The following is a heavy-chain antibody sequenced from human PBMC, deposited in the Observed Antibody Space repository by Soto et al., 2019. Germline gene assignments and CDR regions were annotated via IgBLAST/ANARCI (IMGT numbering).Heavy chain of an antibody. J-gene: IGHJ6*02. D-gene: IGHD6-13*01. CDR1: GYTFTSYD. Sequence: ASVKVSCKASGYTFTSYDINWVRQATGQGLEWMGWMNPNSGNTGYAQKFQGRVTMTRNTSISTAYMELSSLRSEDTAVYYCAREYSSSWYGIHYGMDVWGQGTTVTVSS. CDR2: MNPNSGNT. V-gene: IGHV1-8*01. CDR3: AREYSSSWYGIHYGMDV.